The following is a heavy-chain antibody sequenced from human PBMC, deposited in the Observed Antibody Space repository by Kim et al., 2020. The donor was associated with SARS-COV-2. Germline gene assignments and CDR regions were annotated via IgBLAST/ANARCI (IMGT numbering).Heavy chain of an antibody. CDR2: IYYSGST. CDR3: ARDGGSYGNYYYGMDV. J-gene: IGHJ6*02. D-gene: IGHD3-16*01. CDR1: GGSVSSGSYY. Sequence: SETLSLTCTVSGGSVSSGSYYWSWIRQPPGKGLEWIGYIYYSGSTNYNPSLKSRVTISVDTSKNQFSLKLSSVTAADTAVYYCARDGGSYGNYYYGMDVWGQGTTVTVSS. V-gene: IGHV4-61*01.